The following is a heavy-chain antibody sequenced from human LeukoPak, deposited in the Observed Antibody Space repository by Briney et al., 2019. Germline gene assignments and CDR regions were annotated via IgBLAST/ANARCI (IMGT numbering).Heavy chain of an antibody. CDR3: AAQWLVRVNI. D-gene: IGHD6-19*01. J-gene: IGHJ3*02. Sequence: GGSLRLSCAASGVTLRRYSMNWVREAPGKGLEGVSSIGSSNSSIFYAAAVTARFTISRDNAKNSLSLQMNSLRAEDTAVYYCAAQWLVRVNIWGQGTMVTVSS. CDR2: IGSSNSSI. V-gene: IGHV3-21*01. CDR1: GVTLRRYS.